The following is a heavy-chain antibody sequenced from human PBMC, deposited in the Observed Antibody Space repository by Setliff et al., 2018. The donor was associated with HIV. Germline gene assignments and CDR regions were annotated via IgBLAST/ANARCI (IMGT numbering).Heavy chain of an antibody. Sequence: PGGSLRLSCAASGFTFSNYAMSWVRQAPGEGLEWVSAILSTGERTFYADSVKGRFTISRDNSKNTVYLQMNSLRAEDTAEYYCASGYSSSSPRRDYWGQGTLVTVSS. CDR2: ILSTGERT. CDR1: GFTFSNYA. D-gene: IGHD6-6*01. V-gene: IGHV3-23*01. CDR3: ASGYSSSSPRRDY. J-gene: IGHJ4*02.